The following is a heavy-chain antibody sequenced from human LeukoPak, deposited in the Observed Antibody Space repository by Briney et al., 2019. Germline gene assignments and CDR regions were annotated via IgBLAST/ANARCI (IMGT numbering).Heavy chain of an antibody. CDR2: IYHSGST. CDR1: GGSISSGGYP. D-gene: IGHD6-19*01. J-gene: IGHJ4*02. V-gene: IGHV4-30-2*02. Sequence: PSQTLSLTCAVSGGSISSGGYPWSWIRQPPGKGLEWIGYIYHSGSTHYNPSLKSRVTISVDTSKNQLSLKLSSVTAADTAVYYCARDLDNSGWYVFDYWSQGNLVTVSS. CDR3: ARDLDNSGWYVFDY.